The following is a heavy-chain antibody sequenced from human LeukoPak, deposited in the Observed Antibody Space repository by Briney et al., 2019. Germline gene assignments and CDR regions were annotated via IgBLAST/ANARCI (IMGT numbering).Heavy chain of an antibody. J-gene: IGHJ5*02. Sequence: ASVKVSCKASGYTFTSYGISWVRQAPGQGLEWMGWISAYNGNTNYAQKLQGRVTMTTDTSTSTAYMELRSLRSDDTAVYYCAREVDYDFFNRFDPWGQGTLVTVSS. CDR2: ISAYNGNT. V-gene: IGHV1-18*01. CDR3: AREVDYDFFNRFDP. CDR1: GYTFTSYG. D-gene: IGHD3-3*01.